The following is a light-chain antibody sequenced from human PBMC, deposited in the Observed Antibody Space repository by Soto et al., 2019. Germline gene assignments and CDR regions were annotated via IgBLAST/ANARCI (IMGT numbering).Light chain of an antibody. V-gene: IGKV1-39*01. J-gene: IGKJ2*01. Sequence: GGRVSLTCRASQDISSYLNWYQQKPGKAPKLLIYAATSLQSGVPSRFSGTESGTEFTLTISSLQPEDVATYYCQQSYTTPHFGQGTKVDIK. CDR3: QQSYTTPH. CDR2: AAT. CDR1: QDISSY.